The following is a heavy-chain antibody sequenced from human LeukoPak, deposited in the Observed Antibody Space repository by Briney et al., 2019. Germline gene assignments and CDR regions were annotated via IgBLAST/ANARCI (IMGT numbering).Heavy chain of an antibody. V-gene: IGHV3-23*01. CDR1: GFTFSSYA. CDR3: AKNTPDTVVLPGGYFNYYGVDV. J-gene: IGHJ6*04. D-gene: IGHD2-2*01. Sequence: GGSLRLSCAVSGFTFSSYAMSWVRQAPGKGLHWVSGIRGSGGRQYYADSVKDPFTISRDNSKNTLYMQMNRLRAEDTAVYYCAKNTPDTVVLPGGYFNYYGVDVWGKGTTVTVSS. CDR2: IRGSGGRQ.